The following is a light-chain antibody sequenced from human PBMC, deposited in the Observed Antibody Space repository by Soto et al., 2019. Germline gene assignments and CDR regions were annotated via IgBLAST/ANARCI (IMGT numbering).Light chain of an antibody. CDR1: NVGTKS. V-gene: IGLV3-21*02. CDR2: DDS. CDR3: QVWESAFL. Sequence: SYELTQPPSVSVAPGQTASIACGGDNVGTKSVQWYHQRPGQAPVLVVYDDSDRPSGIPERFSGSNSGNTATLTITRVAAGDEADYYCQVWESAFLFGGGTQLTVL. J-gene: IGLJ2*01.